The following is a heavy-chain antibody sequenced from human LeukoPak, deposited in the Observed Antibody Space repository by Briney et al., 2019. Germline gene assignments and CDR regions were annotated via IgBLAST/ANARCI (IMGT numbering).Heavy chain of an antibody. Sequence: GSLRLSCAASGFTFSNAWMNWVRQAPGKGLEWVGEINHSGSTNYNPSLKSRVTISVDTSKNQFSLKLTSVTAADTAVYYCARGDVSSSEAAFGFDPWGQGTLVTVSS. D-gene: IGHD6-6*01. CDR1: GFTFSNAW. CDR2: INHSGST. CDR3: ARGDVSSSEAAFGFDP. J-gene: IGHJ5*02. V-gene: IGHV4-34*01.